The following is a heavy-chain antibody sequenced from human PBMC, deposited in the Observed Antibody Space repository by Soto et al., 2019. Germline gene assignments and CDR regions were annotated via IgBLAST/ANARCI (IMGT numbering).Heavy chain of an antibody. J-gene: IGHJ3*02. CDR1: GYYFPSQW. V-gene: IGHV5-51*01. D-gene: IGHD3-10*01. CDR3: ARHLADYNGSGNDAFDI. Sequence: PGESLKISCKGSGYYFPSQWIGWVRQVPGKGLEWMGIIYPGDSDTRYSPSFQGQVTISADKSTSTAYLQWNSLKASDTAMYYCARHLADYNGSGNDAFDIWGQGTMVTVSS. CDR2: IYPGDSDT.